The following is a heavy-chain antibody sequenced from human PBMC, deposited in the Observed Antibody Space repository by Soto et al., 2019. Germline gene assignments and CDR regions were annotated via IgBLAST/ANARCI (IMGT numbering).Heavy chain of an antibody. CDR1: GYTFTSYG. J-gene: IGHJ4*02. CDR2: ISAYNGNT. CDR3: ARVPRGEWLEYYFDY. D-gene: IGHD6-19*01. Sequence: QVQLVQSGAEVKKPGASVKVSCKASGYTFTSYGISWVRQAPGQGLEWMGWISAYNGNTNYAQKLQGRVTMTTDTSTSKAYMELRSLRSDETAVYYCARVPRGEWLEYYFDYWGQGTLVTVSS. V-gene: IGHV1-18*01.